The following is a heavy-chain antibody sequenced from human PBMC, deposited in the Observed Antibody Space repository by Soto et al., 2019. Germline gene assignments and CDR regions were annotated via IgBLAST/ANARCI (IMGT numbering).Heavy chain of an antibody. J-gene: IGHJ4*02. CDR3: ARGDYQYSIDY. V-gene: IGHV4-30-2*01. CDR1: GDSMTSVDYS. Sequence: LSLTCTVSGDSMTSVDYSWSWIRQPPGKGLGWLGYIYRTGNTHYSPSLKSRVSISQDRSKNQFSLELTSVTAADTAVYYCARGDYQYSIDYWGQGTQVTSPQ. CDR2: IYRTGNT. D-gene: IGHD2-2*01.